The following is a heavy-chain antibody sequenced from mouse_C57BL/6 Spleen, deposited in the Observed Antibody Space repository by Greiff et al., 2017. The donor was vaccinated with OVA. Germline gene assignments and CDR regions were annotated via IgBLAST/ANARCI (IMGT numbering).Heavy chain of an antibody. J-gene: IGHJ1*03. D-gene: IGHD2-1*01. V-gene: IGHV8-12*01. Sequence: QVTLKVSGPGILQSSQTLSLTCSFSGFSLSTSGMGVRWIRQPSGQGLEWLAHIYWDDDKRYNPSLKSRLTISKDTSRNQVFLKITSVDTADTATYYCARSGDHYGNYWYFDVWGTGTTVTVSS. CDR3: ARSGDHYGNYWYFDV. CDR2: IYWDDDK. CDR1: GFSLSTSGMG.